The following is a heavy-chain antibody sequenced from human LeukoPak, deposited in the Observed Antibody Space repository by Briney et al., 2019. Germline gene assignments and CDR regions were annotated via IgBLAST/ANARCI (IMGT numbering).Heavy chain of an antibody. CDR2: ISAYNANT. V-gene: IGHV1-18*04. D-gene: IGHD3-9*01. CDR3: ARTDYDILTGARMDV. CDR1: GYTFTNYG. J-gene: IGHJ6*04. Sequence: GASVKVSCKASGYTFTNYGITWVRQAPGQGLEWMGWISAYNANTNYAKKFQGRVTMTTDTSTSSVYMELRSLRSDDTAIYYCARTDYDILTGARMDVWGKGTTVTVSS.